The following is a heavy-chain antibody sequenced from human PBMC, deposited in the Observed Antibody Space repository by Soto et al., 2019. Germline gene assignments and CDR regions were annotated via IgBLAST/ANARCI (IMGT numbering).Heavy chain of an antibody. CDR1: GYTFTSYG. J-gene: IGHJ5*02. CDR3: ATVQQLVRGSWFDP. CDR2: ISAYNGNT. D-gene: IGHD6-13*01. Sequence: ASVKVSCKASGYTFTSYGISWVRQAPGQGLEWMGWISAYNGNTNYAQKLQGRVTMTTDTSTSTAYMELSSLRSEDTAVYYCATVQQLVRGSWFDPWGQGTLVTVSS. V-gene: IGHV1-18*01.